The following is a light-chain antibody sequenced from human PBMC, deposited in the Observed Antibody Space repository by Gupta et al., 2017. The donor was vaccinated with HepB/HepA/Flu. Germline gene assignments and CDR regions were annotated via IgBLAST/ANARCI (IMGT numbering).Light chain of an antibody. CDR1: QSINSNY. Sequence: IVLTQFPGTLSLSPGEGATLSCKTRQSINSNYLAWYQQKSGQTPRLLIYDTSSRATGIPDRFSGSGFGKELTLTISRGEQEDFAGYYCQYNGSYPLYAFGQGTKLEIK. CDR2: DTS. V-gene: IGKV3-20*01. J-gene: IGKJ2*01. CDR3: QYNGSYPLYA.